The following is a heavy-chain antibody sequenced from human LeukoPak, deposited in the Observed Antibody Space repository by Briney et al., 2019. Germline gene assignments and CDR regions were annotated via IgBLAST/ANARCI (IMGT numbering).Heavy chain of an antibody. V-gene: IGHV3-53*01. D-gene: IGHD1-26*01. CDR1: GFNVSHKY. Sequence: GGSLRLSCAVSGFNVSHKYMSWVRQAPGKGLECVSILYSGGITAYADSVKGRFTISRDNLKNTLYLQMNSLRAEDTAVYYCAKDRKVGATRHGAFDIWGQGTMVTVSS. J-gene: IGHJ3*02. CDR3: AKDRKVGATRHGAFDI. CDR2: LYSGGIT.